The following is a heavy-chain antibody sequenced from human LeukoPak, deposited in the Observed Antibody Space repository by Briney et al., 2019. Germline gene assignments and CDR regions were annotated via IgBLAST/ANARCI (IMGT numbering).Heavy chain of an antibody. CDR3: AREVVVAATLYYYYGMDV. Sequence: SVKVSCKASGGTFSSYAISWVRQAPGQGLEWMGRIIPILGIANYAQKFQGRVTITADKSTSTAYMELSSLRSEDTAVYYCAREVVVAATLYYYYGMDVWGQGTTVTVSS. CDR2: IIPILGIA. D-gene: IGHD2-15*01. V-gene: IGHV1-69*04. CDR1: GGTFSSYA. J-gene: IGHJ6*02.